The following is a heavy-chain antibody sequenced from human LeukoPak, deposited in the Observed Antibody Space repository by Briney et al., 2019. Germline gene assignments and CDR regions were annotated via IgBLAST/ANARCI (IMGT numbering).Heavy chain of an antibody. J-gene: IGHJ6*02. D-gene: IGHD3-3*01. CDR2: IYSGGST. CDR3: ARDPVGFDSLYYYYGMDV. Sequence: GGSLRLSCAASGFTVSSNYMSWVRQAPGKGLEWVSVIYSGGSTYYADSVKGRFTISRDNSKNTLYLQMNSLRAEDTAVYYCARDPVGFDSLYYYYGMDVWGQGTTVTVSS. V-gene: IGHV3-66*01. CDR1: GFTVSSNY.